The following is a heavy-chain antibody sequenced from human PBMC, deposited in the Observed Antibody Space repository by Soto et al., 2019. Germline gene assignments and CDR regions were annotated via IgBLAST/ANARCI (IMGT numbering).Heavy chain of an antibody. Sequence: EVQLLESGGGLVQPGGSPRLSCAASGFTFSNYGMTWVRQAPGKGLEWVSVISATGGSTYYADFVKGRFTISRDNSKNTLYIQMNSLRVADTAVYYCAKGPIVGVNDWHFALWGRGTLVTVSS. CDR3: AKGPIVGVNDWHFAL. J-gene: IGHJ2*01. D-gene: IGHD1-26*01. V-gene: IGHV3-23*01. CDR1: GFTFSNYG. CDR2: ISATGGST.